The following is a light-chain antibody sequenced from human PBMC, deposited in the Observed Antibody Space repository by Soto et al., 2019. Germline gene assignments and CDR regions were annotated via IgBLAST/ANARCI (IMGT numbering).Light chain of an antibody. Sequence: DIQMTQSPSSMSASVGDRDTITCRATLGSSNYLAWYQQKPGKDPKLLSYAASTLQSGVPSRFSGSVSGTDFTLTISSLQPEDVATYYCQKYNSAPFAFGPGTNVD. CDR1: LGSSNY. CDR2: AAS. V-gene: IGKV1-27*01. CDR3: QKYNSAPFA. J-gene: IGKJ3*01.